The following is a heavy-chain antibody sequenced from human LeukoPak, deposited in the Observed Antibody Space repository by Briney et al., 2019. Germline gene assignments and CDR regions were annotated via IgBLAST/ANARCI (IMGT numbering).Heavy chain of an antibody. CDR3: ATDRGEMGTTLLSHTYQALDV. CDR2: FDIEDGEI. J-gene: IGHJ3*01. V-gene: IGHV1-24*01. Sequence: ASVKVSCKVSGNTLNEISIHWVRQAPGKGLEWMGGFDIEDGEIIYAQNFQGRVTMTEDTSTDIAYMDLSSLKSEDTAVYYCATDRGEMGTTLLSHTYQALDVWGQGTVVTVSS. D-gene: IGHD3-16*01. CDR1: GNTLNEIS.